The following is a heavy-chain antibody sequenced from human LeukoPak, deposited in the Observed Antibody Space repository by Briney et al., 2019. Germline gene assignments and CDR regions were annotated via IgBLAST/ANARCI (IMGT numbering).Heavy chain of an antibody. CDR2: IRYDGSNK. J-gene: IGHJ6*03. CDR1: GFSFSNYG. V-gene: IGHV3-30*02. CDR3: AKDHGYCSGGNCYLRYYYYYMDV. Sequence: GGSLRLSCAASGFSFSNYGMHWVRQAPGKGLEWVAFIRYDGSNKYYADSVKGRFTISRDNSKNTLYLQMNSLRAEDTAVYYCAKDHGYCSGGNCYLRYYYYYMDVWGQGTLVTVSS. D-gene: IGHD2-15*01.